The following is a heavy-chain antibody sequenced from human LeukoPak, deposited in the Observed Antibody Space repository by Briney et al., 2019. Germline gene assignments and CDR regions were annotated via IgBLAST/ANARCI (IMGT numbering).Heavy chain of an antibody. CDR2: ISGSGGST. Sequence: PGGSLRLSCAASGFTFSSYAMSWVRQAPGKGLEWVSAISGSGGSTYYADSVKGRFTISRDNSKNTPYLQMNSLRAEDTAVYYCALNGYYYYYMDVWGKGTTVTVSS. J-gene: IGHJ6*03. CDR1: GFTFSSYA. D-gene: IGHD2-8*01. V-gene: IGHV3-23*01. CDR3: ALNGYYYYYMDV.